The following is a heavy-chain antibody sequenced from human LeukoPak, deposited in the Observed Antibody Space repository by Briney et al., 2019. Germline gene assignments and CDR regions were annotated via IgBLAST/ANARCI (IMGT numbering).Heavy chain of an antibody. V-gene: IGHV3-23*01. Sequence: GGSLRLSCAASGYTFSNYAMTWVRQAPGKGLEWVSGISGSDSSTYYSDPVTVRFTISRDTSKNTLYLQMTSLRTDDTAVYYCAKDGYDFWSAYQIDLWGQGTLVSVFS. CDR3: AKDGYDFWSAYQIDL. CDR2: ISGSDSST. J-gene: IGHJ5*02. D-gene: IGHD3-3*01. CDR1: GYTFSNYA.